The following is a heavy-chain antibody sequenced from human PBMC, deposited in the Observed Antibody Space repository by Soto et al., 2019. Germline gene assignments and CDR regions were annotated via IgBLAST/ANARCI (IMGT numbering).Heavy chain of an antibody. CDR3: ARALTASDP. Sequence: ASETLSLTCTVSGDSISRYYWSWIRQPPGKGLEWIGYIYYSGSTNYNPSLQSRVTISVDTSKNQFSLKLASVTTADTAVYYCARALTASDPWGQGTLVTVSS. V-gene: IGHV4-59*01. CDR2: IYYSGST. CDR1: GDSISRYY. J-gene: IGHJ5*02. D-gene: IGHD3-9*01.